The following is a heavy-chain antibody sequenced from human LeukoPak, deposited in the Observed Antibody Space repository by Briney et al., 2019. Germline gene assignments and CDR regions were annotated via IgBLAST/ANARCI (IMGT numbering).Heavy chain of an antibody. Sequence: SETLSLTCTVSGDSISTKNYYWTWIRQPPGKGLEWIGTIYYSGTTYYKPSLKSRVTISVDTSRNQFSLRLSSVTAADTAVYYCARRRGTGLYYFDYWGQGALVTVSS. J-gene: IGHJ4*02. CDR3: ARRRGTGLYYFDY. D-gene: IGHD6-19*01. V-gene: IGHV4-39*01. CDR1: GDSISTKNYY. CDR2: IYYSGTT.